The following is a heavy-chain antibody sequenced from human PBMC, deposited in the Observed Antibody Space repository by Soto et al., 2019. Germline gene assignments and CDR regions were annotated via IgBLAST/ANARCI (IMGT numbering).Heavy chain of an antibody. CDR3: ARGNWNYCDF. V-gene: IGHV3-48*03. CDR2: ISSSGITI. Sequence: EVQLVESGGGVVQPGRSLRLSCAASGFTFSSYEMNWVRQAPGKGLEWLSYISSSGITIFYADSVKGRFTISRDNAKNSPFLRMNSLRAEDTAVYFCARGNWNYCDFWGQGTLVTVSS. J-gene: IGHJ4*02. CDR1: GFTFSSYE. D-gene: IGHD1-7*01.